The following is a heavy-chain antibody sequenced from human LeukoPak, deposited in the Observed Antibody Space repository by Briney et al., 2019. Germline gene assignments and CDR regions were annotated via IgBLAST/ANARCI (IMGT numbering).Heavy chain of an antibody. Sequence: GGSLRLSCAASGFTFSSYAMHWVRQAPGKGLERGAVISYDGSNKYYADSVKGRFTNSRNNSEKTLYLQMNSLRAEDTALYYCARGPYGADILTGYYNYWGQGTLVTVSS. D-gene: IGHD3-9*01. CDR2: ISYDGSNK. CDR1: GFTFSSYA. V-gene: IGHV3-30*04. J-gene: IGHJ4*02. CDR3: ARGPYGADILTGYYNY.